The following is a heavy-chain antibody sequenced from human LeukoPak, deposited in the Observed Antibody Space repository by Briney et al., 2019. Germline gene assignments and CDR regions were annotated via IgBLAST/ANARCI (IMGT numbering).Heavy chain of an antibody. CDR3: ASLHQVRGLTVFDY. CDR2: INRSGSA. Sequence: PSETLSLTCALYGGSFNDHYWSWIRQPPGRGLEWIGEINRSGSANYNPSLKSRVTISVDTSKNQFSLMLSSVTAADTAVYYCASLHQVRGLTVFDYWGQGSLVTVSS. V-gene: IGHV4-34*01. CDR1: GGSFNDHY. D-gene: IGHD3-10*01. J-gene: IGHJ4*02.